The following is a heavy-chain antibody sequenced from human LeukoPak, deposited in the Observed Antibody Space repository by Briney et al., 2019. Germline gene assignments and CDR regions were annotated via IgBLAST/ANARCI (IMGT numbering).Heavy chain of an antibody. CDR3: AKDGRVAAAAYYFDY. CDR1: GFTFSSHG. V-gene: IGHV3-30*18. Sequence: PGGSLRLSCAASGFTFSSHGMHWVRQAPGKGLEWVEVIANDGRDKKYADSVKGRFTISRDNSKNTLYLQMNGLRAEDTAVYYCAKDGRVAAAAYYFDYWGQGTLATVSS. CDR2: IANDGRDK. D-gene: IGHD6-13*01. J-gene: IGHJ4*02.